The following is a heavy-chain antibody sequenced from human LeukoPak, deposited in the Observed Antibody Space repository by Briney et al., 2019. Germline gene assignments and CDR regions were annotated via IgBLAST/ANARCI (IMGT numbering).Heavy chain of an antibody. CDR2: ISSSSSYI. V-gene: IGHV3-21*01. Sequence: GGSLRLSCAASGFTFSSYTMNWVRQAPGKGLEWVSSISSSSSYIYYADSVKGRVPISRDNAKTSLSLQMNSLRAEDTAVYYCARDPTPRYCSGGSCYTHYGMDVWGQGTTVTVSS. CDR1: GFTFSSYT. J-gene: IGHJ6*02. CDR3: ARDPTPRYCSGGSCYTHYGMDV. D-gene: IGHD2-15*01.